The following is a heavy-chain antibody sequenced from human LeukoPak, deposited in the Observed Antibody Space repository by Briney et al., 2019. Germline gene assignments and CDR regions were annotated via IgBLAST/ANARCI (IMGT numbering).Heavy chain of an antibody. D-gene: IGHD5-18*01. CDR3: AKEMDTAMVPDY. V-gene: IGHV3-23*01. J-gene: IGHJ4*02. CDR1: GFTFSDYA. CDR2: IVGSGDTT. Sequence: GGSLRLSCAASGFTFSDYAMNWVRQTPGKGLEWVSAIVGSGDTTYYVDSVKGRFTISRDNSKNTLYLQMNSLRVEDTTIYYCAKEMDTAMVPDYWGQGTLVTVSS.